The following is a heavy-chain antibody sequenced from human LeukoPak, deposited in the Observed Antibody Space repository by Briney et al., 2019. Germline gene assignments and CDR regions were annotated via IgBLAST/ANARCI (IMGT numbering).Heavy chain of an antibody. D-gene: IGHD3-9*01. J-gene: IGHJ5*02. V-gene: IGHV1-69*13. CDR1: GGTFSSYA. CDR2: IIPIFGTA. CDR3: ARGGLLRYFDWLST. Sequence: SVKVSCKASGGTFSSYAISWVRQAPGQGLEWVGGIIPIFGTANYAQKFQGRVTITADESTSTAYMELSSLRSEDTAVYYCARGGLLRYFDWLSTWGQGTLVTVSS.